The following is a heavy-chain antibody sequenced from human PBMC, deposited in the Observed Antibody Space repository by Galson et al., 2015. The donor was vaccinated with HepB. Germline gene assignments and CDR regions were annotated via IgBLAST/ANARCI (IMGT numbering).Heavy chain of an antibody. CDR1: GLSFSSYA. J-gene: IGHJ6*02. Sequence: SLRLSCAASGLSFSSYAMHWVRQAPGKGLEWVAVISDDGSYKYYADSVRGRFTISRDNSKNTLYLQMNSLRAEDTALYYCAKGGVDISSYGMDVWGQGTTVTVSS. CDR2: ISDDGSYK. V-gene: IGHV3-30*18. D-gene: IGHD3-9*01. CDR3: AKGGVDISSYGMDV.